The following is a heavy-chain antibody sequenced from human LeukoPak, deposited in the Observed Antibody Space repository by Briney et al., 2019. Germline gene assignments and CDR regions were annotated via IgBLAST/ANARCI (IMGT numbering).Heavy chain of an antibody. D-gene: IGHD6-19*01. J-gene: IGHJ6*02. CDR1: GYSFTTYW. CDR2: IYPDDSDT. CDR3: ARSSGWLYYYYGMDV. V-gene: IGHV5-51*01. Sequence: GESLKISCETSGYSFTTYWIGWVRQMPGTGLEWVGAIYPDDSDTIYSPSFQGQVTISADKSISTAYLQWSSLKASDTAMYYCARSSGWLYYYYGMDVWGQGTTVTVSS.